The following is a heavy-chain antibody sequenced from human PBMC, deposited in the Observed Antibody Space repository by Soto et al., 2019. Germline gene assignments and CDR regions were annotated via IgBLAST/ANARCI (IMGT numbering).Heavy chain of an antibody. CDR1: GYTFTSYA. CDR3: AGPTGHSTRRYYYSGMDV. D-gene: IGHD5-18*01. V-gene: IGHV1-3*01. Sequence: AASVKVSCTASGYTFTSYAMHWVRQAPGQRLEWMGWINAGNGNTKYSQKFQGRVTITRDTSASTAYMELSSLRSEDTAVYYCAGPTGHSTRRYYYSGMDVWGQGTTVTAYS. CDR2: INAGNGNT. J-gene: IGHJ6*02.